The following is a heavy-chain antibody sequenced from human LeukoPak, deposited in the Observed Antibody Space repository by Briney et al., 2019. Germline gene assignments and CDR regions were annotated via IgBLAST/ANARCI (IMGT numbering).Heavy chain of an antibody. J-gene: IGHJ3*02. Sequence: GGSLRLSCAASGFTFSSYEMNWVRQASGKGLEWVSYISSSGSTIYYADSVKGRFTISRDNAKNSLYLQMNSLRAEDTAVYYCARDSSGYCSSTSCPGDAFDIWGQGTMVTVSS. D-gene: IGHD2-2*01. V-gene: IGHV3-48*03. CDR2: ISSSGSTI. CDR1: GFTFSSYE. CDR3: ARDSSGYCSSTSCPGDAFDI.